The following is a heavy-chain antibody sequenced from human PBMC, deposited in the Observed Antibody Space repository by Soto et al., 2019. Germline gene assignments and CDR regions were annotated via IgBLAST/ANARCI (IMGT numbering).Heavy chain of an antibody. CDR3: GTSTYYYYYMDV. Sequence: SETLSLTCAVYGGSFSGYYWSWIRQPPGKGLEWIGEINHSGSTNYNPSLKSRVTISVDTSKNQFSLKLSSVTAADTAVYYCGTSTYYYYYMDVWGKGTTVTVSS. CDR2: INHSGST. V-gene: IGHV4-34*01. J-gene: IGHJ6*03. D-gene: IGHD2-2*01. CDR1: GGSFSGYY.